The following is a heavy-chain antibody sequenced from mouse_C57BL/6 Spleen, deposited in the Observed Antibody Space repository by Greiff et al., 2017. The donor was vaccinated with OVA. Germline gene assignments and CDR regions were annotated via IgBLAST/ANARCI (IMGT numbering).Heavy chain of an antibody. V-gene: IGHV3-6*01. CDR2: ISYDGSN. J-gene: IGHJ4*01. CDR1: GYSITSGYY. Sequence: EVQLVESGPGLVKPSQSLSLTCSVTGYSITSGYYWNWIRQFPGNKLEWIGYISYDGSNNYNPSLKNRISITRDTSKNQLFLKLNSVTTEDTATYYCARDYYDPSYARDDWGQGTSVTVAS. CDR3: ARDYYDPSYARDD. D-gene: IGHD2-4*01.